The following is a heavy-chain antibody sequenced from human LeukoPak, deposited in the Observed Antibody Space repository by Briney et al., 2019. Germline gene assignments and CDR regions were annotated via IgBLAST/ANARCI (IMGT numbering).Heavy chain of an antibody. V-gene: IGHV1-2*02. CDR3: ARDLGSSGWLYYFDY. J-gene: IGHJ4*02. Sequence: ASVKVSCKASGYTFTGYYMHWVRQAPGQGLEWMGWINPNSGGTNYAQEFQGRVTMTRDTSISTAYMELSRLRSDDTAVYYCARDLGSSGWLYYFDYWGQGTLVTVSS. CDR2: INPNSGGT. CDR1: GYTFTGYY. D-gene: IGHD6-19*01.